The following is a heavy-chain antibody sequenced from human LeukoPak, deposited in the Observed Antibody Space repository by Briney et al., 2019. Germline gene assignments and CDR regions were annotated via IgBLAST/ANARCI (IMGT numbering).Heavy chain of an antibody. CDR3: AAGSGWYFGAFDI. J-gene: IGHJ3*02. Sequence: GGSLRLSCAASGFTLSSYAMHWVRQAPGKGLEWVAVISYDGSNKYYADSVKGRFTISRDNSKNTLYLQMNSLRAEDTAVYYCAAGSGWYFGAFDIWGQGTMVTVSS. CDR2: ISYDGSNK. CDR1: GFTLSSYA. V-gene: IGHV3-30-3*01. D-gene: IGHD6-19*01.